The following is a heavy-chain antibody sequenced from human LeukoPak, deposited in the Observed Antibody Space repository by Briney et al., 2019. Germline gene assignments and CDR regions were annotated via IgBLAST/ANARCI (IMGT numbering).Heavy chain of an antibody. V-gene: IGHV4-38-2*02. D-gene: IGHD6-19*01. CDR1: GYSISSVYY. CDR3: ASAQCSRGWSYFDY. J-gene: IGHJ4*02. CDR2: IYHSGST. Sequence: PSETLSLTCTVSGYSISSVYYWGWIRQPPGKGLEWIGSIYHSGSTNYNPSLKSRVTISVDKSKNQFSLKLSSVTAADTAVYYCASAQCSRGWSYFDYWGQGTLVTVSS.